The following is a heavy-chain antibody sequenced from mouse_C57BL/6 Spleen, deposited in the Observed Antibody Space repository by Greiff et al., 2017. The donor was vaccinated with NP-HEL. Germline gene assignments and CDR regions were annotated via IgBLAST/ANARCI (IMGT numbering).Heavy chain of an antibody. Sequence: EVQLQESGPELVKPGASVKISCKASGYSFTGYYMNWVKQSPEKSLEWIGEINPSTGGTTYNQKFKAKATLTVDKSSSTAYMQLKSLTSEDSAVYYCARLVYGSMDYWGQGTSVTVSS. J-gene: IGHJ4*01. CDR2: INPSTGGT. CDR3: ARLVYGSMDY. CDR1: GYSFTGYY. V-gene: IGHV1-42*01. D-gene: IGHD1-1*02.